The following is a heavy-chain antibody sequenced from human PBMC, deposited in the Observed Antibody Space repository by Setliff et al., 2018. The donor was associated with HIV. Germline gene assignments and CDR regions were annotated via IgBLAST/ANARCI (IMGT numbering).Heavy chain of an antibody. D-gene: IGHD2-2*01. CDR2: IYTAGTT. CDR1: GASVTSGGYF. V-gene: IGHV4-61*02. Sequence: SETLSLTCTVSGASVTSGGYFWSWIRQPAGKGLEWIGRIYTAGTTNYNPSAKSRVTIALDTSKNQFSLNLTSVTAADTAVYYCARDGRIDTAMNWGQGTLVTVSS. CDR3: ARDGRIDTAMN. J-gene: IGHJ4*02.